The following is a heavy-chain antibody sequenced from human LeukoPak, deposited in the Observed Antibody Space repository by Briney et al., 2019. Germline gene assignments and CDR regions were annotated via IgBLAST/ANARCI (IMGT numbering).Heavy chain of an antibody. CDR2: ISGSGGST. D-gene: IGHD4-17*01. CDR1: GFTFSSYA. Sequence: AGGSLRLSCAVSGFTFSSYAMSWVRQAPGKGLEWVSAISGSGGSTYYADSVRGRFTISRDNSKRPLFLQMNSLRAEDTAVYYCAKDRNYGDYGGVFDYWGPGTLVTVSS. J-gene: IGHJ4*02. CDR3: AKDRNYGDYGGVFDY. V-gene: IGHV3-23*01.